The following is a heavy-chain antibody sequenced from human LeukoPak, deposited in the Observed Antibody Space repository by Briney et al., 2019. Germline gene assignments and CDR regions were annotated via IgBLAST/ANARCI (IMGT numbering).Heavy chain of an antibody. V-gene: IGHV1-69*05. CDR1: GYTFTGYY. Sequence: GASVKVSCKASGYTFTGYYMHWMRQAPGQGLEWMGRIIPIFGTANYAQKFQGRVTITTDESTSTAYMELSSLRSEDTAVYYCASSYYYGSGSYYDNYYYYMDVWGKGTTVTVSS. D-gene: IGHD3-10*01. J-gene: IGHJ6*03. CDR3: ASSYYYGSGSYYDNYYYYMDV. CDR2: IIPIFGTA.